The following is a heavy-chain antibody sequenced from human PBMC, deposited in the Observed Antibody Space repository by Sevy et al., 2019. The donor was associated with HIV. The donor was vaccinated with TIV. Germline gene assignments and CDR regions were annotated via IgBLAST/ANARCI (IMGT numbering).Heavy chain of an antibody. V-gene: IGHV3-74*01. D-gene: IGHD6-19*01. Sequence: GGSLRLSCAASGFTFSSYWMHWVRQAPGKGLVWVSRINSDGSSTCYGESVKGRFTISRDNAKNTVYLQMNSLRAEDTAVYYCERDGPYSSGRRGLDYSYGMDVWGQGTTVTVSS. J-gene: IGHJ6*02. CDR2: INSDGSST. CDR1: GFTFSSYW. CDR3: ERDGPYSSGRRGLDYSYGMDV.